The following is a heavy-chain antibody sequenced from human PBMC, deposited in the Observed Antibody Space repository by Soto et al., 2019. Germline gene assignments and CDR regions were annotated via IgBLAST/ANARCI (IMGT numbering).Heavy chain of an antibody. CDR1: GGSFSGYY. J-gene: IGHJ4*02. V-gene: IGHV4-34*01. CDR3: ARLDSGYIAINY. D-gene: IGHD3-22*01. Sequence: SETLSLTCAVYGGSFSGYYWSWIRQPPGKGLEWIGEINHSGSTNYNPSLKSRVTMSGDTSKNQCSLMLYSGTDAVSVVYYRARLDSGYIAINYWGQETLVTVSS. CDR2: INHSGST.